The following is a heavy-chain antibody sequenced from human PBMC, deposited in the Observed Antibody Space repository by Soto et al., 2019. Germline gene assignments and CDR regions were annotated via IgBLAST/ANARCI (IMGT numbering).Heavy chain of an antibody. CDR3: EKATVAGAAYDYYYCMDV. CDR2: ISWDGGST. D-gene: IGHD6-19*01. CDR1: GFTFDDYA. Sequence: EVQLVESGGVVVQRGGSLRLSCATSGFTFDDYAMHWVRQAPGTGLEWVSLISWDGGSTYYADSVKGRFTISRDNSKNSLYLQMKSLIAEDTAVYYCEKATVAGAAYDYYYCMDVWGQRTTVTVSS. J-gene: IGHJ6*02. V-gene: IGHV3-43D*04.